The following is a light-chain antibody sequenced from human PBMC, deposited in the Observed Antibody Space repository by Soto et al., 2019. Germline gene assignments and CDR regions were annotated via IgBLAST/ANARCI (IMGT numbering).Light chain of an antibody. Sequence: EIVLTQSPGTLSLSPGERATLSCRASQSVGSTYLAWYQQKPGQAPKLLIYGVSSRATGIPDRFSGSGSGTHFTLTITRLGPEDFAVYNCPNYVTHPLPFGPGTKVDI. CDR2: GVS. V-gene: IGKV3-20*01. J-gene: IGKJ3*01. CDR3: PNYVTHPLP. CDR1: QSVGSTY.